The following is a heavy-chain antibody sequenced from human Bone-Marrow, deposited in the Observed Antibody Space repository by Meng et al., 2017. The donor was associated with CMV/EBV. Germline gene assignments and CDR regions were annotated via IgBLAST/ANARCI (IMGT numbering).Heavy chain of an antibody. D-gene: IGHD2-2*02. J-gene: IGHJ6*02. CDR1: GGTFRSYA. V-gene: IGHV1-69*05. CDR3: SRGCAIKVAMSSTSCYTSREVIPSNTRNYYYGMDV. Sequence: SVKVSCKSSGGTFRSYAISWVRQARGQGLEWMGGIIPIFGTANYAQKFQGRVTITTDDSTSTDYVELSSLRSKDTAVYYCSRGCAIKVAMSSTSCYTSREVIPSNTRNYYYGMDVWGQGTTVTVSS. CDR2: IIPIFGTA.